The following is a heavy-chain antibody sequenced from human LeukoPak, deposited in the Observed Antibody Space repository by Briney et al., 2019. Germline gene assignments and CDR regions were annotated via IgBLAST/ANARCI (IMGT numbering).Heavy chain of an antibody. CDR2: IYYSGNT. CDR1: GGSISSTTYY. D-gene: IGHD1-26*01. Sequence: SETLSLTCIVSGGSISSTTYYWGWIRQPPGKRLEWIGSIYYSGNTYYNPSLKSRVTISIDTSKNQFSLNLNSVTAAETALYSRARHYLGGNYPDYFDPGGQGPLVTVSS. V-gene: IGHV4-39*01. J-gene: IGHJ4*02. CDR3: ARHYLGGNYPDYFDP.